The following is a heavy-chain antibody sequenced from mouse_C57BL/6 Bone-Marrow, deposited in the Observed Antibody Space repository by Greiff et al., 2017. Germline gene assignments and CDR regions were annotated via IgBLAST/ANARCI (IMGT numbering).Heavy chain of an antibody. D-gene: IGHD1-1*01. CDR3: TRGDYYGSSGYFDV. Sequence: VQLQQSGAELVRPGASVTLSCKASGYTFTDYEMHWVKQTPVHGLEWIGAIDPETGGTAYNQKFKGKAILTADKSSSTAYMELRSLTSEDSAVYYCTRGDYYGSSGYFDVRGTGTTVTVSS. J-gene: IGHJ1*03. CDR1: GYTFTDYE. CDR2: IDPETGGT. V-gene: IGHV1-15*01.